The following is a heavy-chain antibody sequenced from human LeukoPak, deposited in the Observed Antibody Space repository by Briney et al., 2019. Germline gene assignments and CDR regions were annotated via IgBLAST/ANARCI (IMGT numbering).Heavy chain of an antibody. D-gene: IGHD3-3*01. Sequence: SETLSLTCTVSGGSISSSSYYWGWIRQPPGKGLEWIGSIYYSGSTYYNPSLKSRVTISVDTSKNQFSLKLGSVTAADTAVYYCARHCGDYDFWSGYPNWFDPWGQGTLVTVSS. CDR1: GGSISSSSYY. J-gene: IGHJ5*02. CDR2: IYYSGST. CDR3: ARHCGDYDFWSGYPNWFDP. V-gene: IGHV4-39*01.